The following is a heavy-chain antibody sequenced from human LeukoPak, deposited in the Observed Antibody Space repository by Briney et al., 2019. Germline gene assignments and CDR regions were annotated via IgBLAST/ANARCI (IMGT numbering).Heavy chain of an antibody. CDR1: EYTFTGYY. CDR3: ARLRRETKRTLGRTTEYSYYYNMDV. Sequence: GASVKVSCKASEYTFTGYYMHWVRQAPGQGLEWMGWINPNSGGTNYAQKFQGRVTMTRDTSISTAYMELSRLRSDDTAVYYCARLRRETKRTLGRTTEYSYYYNMDVWGKGTTVTVSS. J-gene: IGHJ6*04. V-gene: IGHV1-2*02. CDR2: INPNSGGT. D-gene: IGHD1/OR15-1a*01.